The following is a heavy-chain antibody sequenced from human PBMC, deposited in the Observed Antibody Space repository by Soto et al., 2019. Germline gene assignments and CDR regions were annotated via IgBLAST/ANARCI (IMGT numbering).Heavy chain of an antibody. V-gene: IGHV4-39*01. Sequence: SETLSLTCTVSGGSISSSSYYWGWIRQPPGKGLEWIGSIYYSGSTYYNPSLKSRVTISVDTSKNQFSLKLSSVTAADTAVYYCALKGFSAGDYYYYGMDVWGQGTTVTVSS. J-gene: IGHJ6*02. CDR1: GGSISSSSYY. D-gene: IGHD6-25*01. CDR3: ALKGFSAGDYYYYGMDV. CDR2: IYYSGST.